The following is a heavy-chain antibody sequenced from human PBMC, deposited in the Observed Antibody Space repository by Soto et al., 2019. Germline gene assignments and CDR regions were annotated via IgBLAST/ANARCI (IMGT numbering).Heavy chain of an antibody. CDR2: IYYSGST. D-gene: IGHD5-12*01. V-gene: IGHV4-30-4*01. Sequence: SETLSLTCTVSGGSISSGDYYWSWIRQPPGKGLEWIGYIYYSGSTYYNPSLKSRVTISVDTSKNQFSLKLSSVTAADTAVYYCARAVGYSGYGNFDYWGQGTLVTVSS. J-gene: IGHJ4*02. CDR3: ARAVGYSGYGNFDY. CDR1: GGSISSGDYY.